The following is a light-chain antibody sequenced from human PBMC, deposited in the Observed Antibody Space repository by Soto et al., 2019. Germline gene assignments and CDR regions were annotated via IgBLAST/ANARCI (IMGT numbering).Light chain of an antibody. CDR1: QSVSSNY. Sequence: ELVLTQSPGTLSLSPGERATLSCRASQSVSSNYLAWYQQKPGQAPRLLIYGVSSRATGIPDRFSGSGSGTDFTLTISRLEPEDFAVYYCQQYGNSPCTFGQGTKVEIK. CDR2: GVS. V-gene: IGKV3-20*01. J-gene: IGKJ1*01. CDR3: QQYGNSPCT.